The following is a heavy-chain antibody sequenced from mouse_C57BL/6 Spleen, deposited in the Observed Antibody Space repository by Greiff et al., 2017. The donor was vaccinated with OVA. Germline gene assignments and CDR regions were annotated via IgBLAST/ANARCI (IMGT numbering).Heavy chain of an antibody. CDR2: IYPGDGDT. V-gene: IGHV1-82*01. J-gene: IGHJ2*01. Sequence: VQLQQSGPELVKPGASVKISCKASGYAFSSSWMNWVKQRPGKGLEWIGRIYPGDGDTNYNGKFKGKATLTADKSSSPAYMQLSSLTSADSAVYFGVITTVEGIDYWGQGTTLTVSS. D-gene: IGHD1-1*01. CDR3: VITTVEGIDY. CDR1: GYAFSSSW.